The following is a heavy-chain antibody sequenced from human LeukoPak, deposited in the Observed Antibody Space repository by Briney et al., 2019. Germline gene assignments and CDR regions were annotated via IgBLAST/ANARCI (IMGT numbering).Heavy chain of an antibody. CDR3: AKDMGYSSSWSFDP. V-gene: IGHV3-9*01. CDR1: GFTFDDYA. Sequence: SGGSLRLSCAASGFTFDDYAMHWVRQAPGKGLEWVSGISWNSGSIGYADSVKGRFTISRDNAKNSLYLQMNSLRAEDTALYYCAKDMGYSSSWSFDPWGQGTLVTVSS. D-gene: IGHD6-13*01. CDR2: ISWNSGSI. J-gene: IGHJ5*02.